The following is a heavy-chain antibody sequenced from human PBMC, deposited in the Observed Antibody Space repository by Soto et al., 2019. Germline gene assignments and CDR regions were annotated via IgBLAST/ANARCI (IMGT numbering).Heavy chain of an antibody. CDR2: ISPYNGNT. Sequence: HVQLVQSGAEVKKPGASLKVSCKASGYTFISYGASWVRQAPGQGLEWLGWISPYNGNTNYAQKFQGRITMTTDTSTSTVYMDLRSLRTDDTAVYYCAIDQTKWLTDAFDIWGQGTMVVVSS. CDR1: GYTFISYG. D-gene: IGHD5-12*01. V-gene: IGHV1-18*01. J-gene: IGHJ3*02. CDR3: AIDQTKWLTDAFDI.